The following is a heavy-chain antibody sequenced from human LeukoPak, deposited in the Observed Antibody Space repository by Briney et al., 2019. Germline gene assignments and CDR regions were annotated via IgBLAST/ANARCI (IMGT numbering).Heavy chain of an antibody. D-gene: IGHD1-1*01. CDR3: ARAASTTTLDY. Sequence: SETLSLACTVSGGSISYNYWNWIRQPPGKGLEWIGYIHYSGSTNYNPSLKSRVTISVDTSKNQFSLKLSSVTAADTAVYYCARAASTTTLDYWGQGTLVTVSS. J-gene: IGHJ4*02. V-gene: IGHV4-59*12. CDR2: IHYSGST. CDR1: GGSISYNY.